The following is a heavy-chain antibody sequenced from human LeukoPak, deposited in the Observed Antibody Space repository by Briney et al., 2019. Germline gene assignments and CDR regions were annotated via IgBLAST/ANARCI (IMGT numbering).Heavy chain of an antibody. V-gene: IGHV1-69*13. J-gene: IGHJ6*04. CDR1: GGTFSSYA. CDR3: ARSRGDWSCMDV. D-gene: IGHD2-21*02. Sequence: ASVKVSCKASGGTFSSYAISWVRQAPGQGLEWMGGIIPIFGTANYAQKFQGRVTITADESTSTAYMELSSLRSEDTAVYYCARSRGDWSCMDVWGKGTTVTVSS. CDR2: IIPIFGTA.